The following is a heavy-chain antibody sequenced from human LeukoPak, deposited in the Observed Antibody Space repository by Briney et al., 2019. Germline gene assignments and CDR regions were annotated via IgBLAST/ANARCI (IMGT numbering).Heavy chain of an antibody. Sequence: GVSLRLSCAASGFPFTTYWMNWVRQPLGKGLEWVANIKQDGSERYYVDSVKGRFTISRDNAKNSLYLQMNSLRAEDTAVYYCARDRVAGTVSGWFDPWGQGTLVTVSS. D-gene: IGHD1-7*01. CDR2: IKQDGSER. CDR3: ARDRVAGTVSGWFDP. V-gene: IGHV3-7*01. J-gene: IGHJ5*02. CDR1: GFPFTTYW.